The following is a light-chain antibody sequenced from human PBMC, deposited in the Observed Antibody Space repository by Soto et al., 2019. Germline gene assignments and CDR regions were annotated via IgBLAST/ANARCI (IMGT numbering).Light chain of an antibody. CDR2: GAS. CDR1: QSVSSSD. Sequence: EVVLTQSPGTLSLSPGQRPVLSCGGSQSVSSSDLAWYQQKPGQAPRLLISGASGRATGIPDRFSASGSGTDFTLTISSLEPEDFAVYYCQQRSNWPPLISFGQGTRLEIK. CDR3: QQRSNWPPLIS. J-gene: IGKJ5*01. V-gene: IGKV3D-20*02.